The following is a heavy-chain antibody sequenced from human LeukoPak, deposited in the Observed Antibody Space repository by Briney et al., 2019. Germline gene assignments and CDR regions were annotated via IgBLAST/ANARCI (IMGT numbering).Heavy chain of an antibody. J-gene: IGHJ4*02. CDR3: AREGKMATNFDY. V-gene: IGHV3-7*01. CDR1: GFTFSSYW. D-gene: IGHD5-24*01. CDR2: IKQDGSEK. Sequence: GGAPRLSCAASGFTFSSYWMSWVRQAPGKGLEWVGNIKQDGSEKYYVDSVKGRFTISRDNAKNSLYLQMNSLRAEDTAVYYCAREGKMATNFDYWGQGTLVTVSS.